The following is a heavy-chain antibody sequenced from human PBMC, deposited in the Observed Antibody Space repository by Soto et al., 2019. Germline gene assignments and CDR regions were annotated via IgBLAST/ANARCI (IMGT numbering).Heavy chain of an antibody. V-gene: IGHV3-30*03. CDR2: ISYDGSNK. D-gene: IGHD3-3*01. J-gene: IGHJ6*02. CDR3: ARDFWSGSQNYGLDV. Sequence: PGGSLRLSCAASGFAFSTFGMHWVRPAPGKGLEWMGVISYDGSNKNYADFVKGRFTISRDNSKNTLELQMNSLRAEDTVVYYCARDFWSGSQNYGLDVWGLGTTVTVSS. CDR1: GFAFSTFG.